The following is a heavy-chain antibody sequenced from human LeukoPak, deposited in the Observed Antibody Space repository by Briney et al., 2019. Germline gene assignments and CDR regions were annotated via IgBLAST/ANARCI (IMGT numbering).Heavy chain of an antibody. J-gene: IGHJ4*02. V-gene: IGHV4-59*04. Sequence: SETLSLTCTVSGGSISSYSWSWTRQPPGKGLEWMGYIYHSGSTYYNPSLKSRVTMSVDRSKNHFSLKLNSVTAADTAVYYCARGYGTFDFWGQGILVTVSS. CDR3: ARGYGTFDF. D-gene: IGHD5-18*01. CDR1: GGSISSYS. CDR2: IYHSGST.